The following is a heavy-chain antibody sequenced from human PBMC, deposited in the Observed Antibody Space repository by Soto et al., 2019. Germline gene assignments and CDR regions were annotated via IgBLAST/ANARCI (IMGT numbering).Heavy chain of an antibody. J-gene: IGHJ4*02. CDR1: GGSLSSYY. D-gene: IGHD3-10*01. V-gene: IGHV4-59*08. Sequence: PSETLSLTCTVSGGSLSSYYWSWIRPPPGKGLEWIGYIYYSGSTNYNPSLKSRVTISVDTSKNQFSLKLSSVTAADTAVYYCVRHVRWFGESGGYYFDYWGQGTLVTVSS. CDR2: IYYSGST. CDR3: VRHVRWFGESGGYYFDY.